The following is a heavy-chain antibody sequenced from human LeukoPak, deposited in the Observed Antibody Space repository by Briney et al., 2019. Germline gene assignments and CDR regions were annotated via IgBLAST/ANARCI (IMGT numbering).Heavy chain of an antibody. J-gene: IGHJ1*01. V-gene: IGHV4-59*08. D-gene: IGHD6-13*01. Sequence: SETLSLTCTVSGGSISGYYWTWIRQPPGKGLEWIAYIYYSGSTNYNPSLKSRVTISVDTSKNQLSLKLNSVTAADTAVYYCARVAAGIGFFQHWGQGTLVTVSS. CDR1: GGSISGYY. CDR2: IYYSGST. CDR3: ARVAAGIGFFQH.